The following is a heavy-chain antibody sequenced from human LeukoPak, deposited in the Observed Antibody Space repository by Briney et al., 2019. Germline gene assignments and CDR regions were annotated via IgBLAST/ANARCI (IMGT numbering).Heavy chain of an antibody. Sequence: GGSLGLSCAASGFTFSRYNMNWVRQAPGKGLEWVSSISSGNTYIYYADSVKGRFTISRDNAKNSLYLQMNSLRAEDTALYYCARDAGGYSSPPGVWFDPWGQGTLVTVSS. J-gene: IGHJ5*02. CDR3: ARDAGGYSSPPGVWFDP. D-gene: IGHD6-19*01. CDR1: GFTFSRYN. V-gene: IGHV3-21*01. CDR2: ISSGNTYI.